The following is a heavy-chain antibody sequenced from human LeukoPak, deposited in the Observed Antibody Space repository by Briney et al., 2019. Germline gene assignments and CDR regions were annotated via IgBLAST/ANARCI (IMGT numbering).Heavy chain of an antibody. CDR2: IYHSGST. D-gene: IGHD3-10*01. CDR1: GCPISSSNW. V-gene: IGHV4-4*02. J-gene: IGHJ4*02. Sequence: SGPLSLTCAVSGCPISSSNWWSWVRQPPGKGLEWMGEIYHSGSTNYNPSLKTRFTISVDKSKNQFALKLSSVTAADTAVYYCARASSTMVRGFDYWGQGTLVTVSS. CDR3: ARASSTMVRGFDY.